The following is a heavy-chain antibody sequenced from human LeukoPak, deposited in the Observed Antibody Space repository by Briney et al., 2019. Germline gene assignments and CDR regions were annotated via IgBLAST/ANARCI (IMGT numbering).Heavy chain of an antibody. V-gene: IGHV4-59*01. CDR2: IYHSGST. CDR3: ARDYSNYIMDS. Sequence: PSETLSLTCTVSGGSISTFYWSWIRQPPGKGLEWIGYIYHSGSTNYNPSLKSRVTISVDTSNNQFSLKLTSVTAAYTAVYYCARDYSNYIMDSWGQGTLGTVSS. CDR1: GGSISTFY. J-gene: IGHJ4*02. D-gene: IGHD4-11*01.